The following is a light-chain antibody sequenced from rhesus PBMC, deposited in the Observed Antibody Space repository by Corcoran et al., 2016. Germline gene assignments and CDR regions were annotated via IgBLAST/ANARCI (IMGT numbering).Light chain of an antibody. CDR1: QSLLHSNGNTY. CDR3: VQAIAFPLT. J-gene: IGKJ4*01. V-gene: IGKV2-72*02. CDR2: GGS. Sequence: DIVMTQTPLSLPITPGEPASISCRSSQSLLHSNGNTYLPWYLQKPGQSPQTLIDGGSTRASGVPDRFSGSGSGTDFIRKISKVEAGDVWVYYCVQAIAFPLTFGGGTKVELK.